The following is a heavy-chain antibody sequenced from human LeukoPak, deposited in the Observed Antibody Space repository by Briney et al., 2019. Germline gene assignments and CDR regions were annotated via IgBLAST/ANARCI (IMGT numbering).Heavy chain of an antibody. CDR1: GGTFSSYA. CDR3: ARDKLTITPTSNNWFDP. Sequence: ASVKVSCKAPGGTFSSYAISWVRQAPGQGLEWMGGIIPIFGTANYAQKFQGRVTITADESTSTAYMELSSLRSEDTAVYYCARDKLTITPTSNNWFDPWGQGTLVTVSS. D-gene: IGHD3-3*01. CDR2: IIPIFGTA. J-gene: IGHJ5*02. V-gene: IGHV1-69*13.